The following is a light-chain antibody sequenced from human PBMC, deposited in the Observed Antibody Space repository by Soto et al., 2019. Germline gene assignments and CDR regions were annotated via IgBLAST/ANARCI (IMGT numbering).Light chain of an antibody. CDR2: DAS. J-gene: IGKJ1*01. CDR3: QQSYSTPRWT. Sequence: AIRMTQSPSSFSASTGDRVTITCRASQGISSYLAWYQQKPGKAPKLLVYDASTLQSGVASRFSGSGSGTEFTLTISSLQPDDFATYYCQQSYSTPRWTFGQGTKVDIK. V-gene: IGKV1-8*01. CDR1: QGISSY.